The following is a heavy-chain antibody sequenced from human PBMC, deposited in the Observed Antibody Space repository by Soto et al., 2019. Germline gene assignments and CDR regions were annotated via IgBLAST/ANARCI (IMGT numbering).Heavy chain of an antibody. Sequence: QVQLVQSGAEVKKPGSSVKVSCKASGGTFSSYAISWVRQAPGQGLEWMGGIIPFGTANYAQKFQGSVTITADESTSTAYMELSSLRSEDTAVYYCARAQGWAPEYGMDVWGQGTTVTVSS. D-gene: IGHD1-26*01. V-gene: IGHV1-69*01. CDR3: ARAQGWAPEYGMDV. CDR2: IIPFGTA. CDR1: GGTFSSYA. J-gene: IGHJ6*02.